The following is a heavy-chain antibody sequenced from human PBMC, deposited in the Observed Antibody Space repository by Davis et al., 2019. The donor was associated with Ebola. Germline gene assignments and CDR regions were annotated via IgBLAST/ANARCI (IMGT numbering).Heavy chain of an antibody. CDR3: AKDSPRITIFGVVITHSPNYYGMDV. D-gene: IGHD3-3*01. CDR2: ISYDGSNK. CDR1: GFTFSSYA. Sequence: PGGSLRLSCAASGFTFSSYAMHWVRQAPGKGLEWVAVISYDGSNKYYADSVKGRFTISRDNSKNTLYLQMNSLRAEDTAVYYCAKDSPRITIFGVVITHSPNYYGMDVWGQGTTVTVSS. V-gene: IGHV3-30-3*01. J-gene: IGHJ6*02.